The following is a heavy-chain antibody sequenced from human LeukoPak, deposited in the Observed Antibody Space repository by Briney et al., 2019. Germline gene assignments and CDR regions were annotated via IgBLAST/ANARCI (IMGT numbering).Heavy chain of an antibody. V-gene: IGHV1-2*02. J-gene: IGHJ4*02. Sequence: ASVKVSCKASGYTFTSYGISWVRQAPGQGLEWMGWINPNSGGTNYAQKFQGRVTMTRDTSISTAYMELSRLRSDDTAVYYCARVTCSGGSCYHTTFDYWGQGTLVTVSS. CDR3: ARVTCSGGSCYHTTFDY. CDR2: INPNSGGT. D-gene: IGHD2-15*01. CDR1: GYTFTSYG.